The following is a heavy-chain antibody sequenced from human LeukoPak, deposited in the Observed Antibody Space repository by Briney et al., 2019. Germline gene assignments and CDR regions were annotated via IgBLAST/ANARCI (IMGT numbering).Heavy chain of an antibody. D-gene: IGHD6-6*01. Sequence: GGSLRLSCTVSGFTVSSNSMSWVRQAPGKGLEWVSFIYSDNTHYSDSVKGRFTISRDNSKNTLYLQMNSLRAEDTAVYYCARDGAARTPFDYWGQGTLVTVSS. V-gene: IGHV3-53*01. CDR2: IYSDNT. J-gene: IGHJ4*02. CDR1: GFTVSSNS. CDR3: ARDGAARTPFDY.